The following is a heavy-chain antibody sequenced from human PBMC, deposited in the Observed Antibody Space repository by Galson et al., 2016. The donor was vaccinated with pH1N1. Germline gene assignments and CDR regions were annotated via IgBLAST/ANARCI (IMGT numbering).Heavy chain of an antibody. CDR2: VNPGGSTI. Sequence: SGAEVKKPGESLKISCKASGYSFISQWIAWVRQVPGKGLEWVGVVNPGGSTIRYSPSFQGQVTISSDKSISTAYLQWISLRASDTATYYCARQYDFGDYRGNAFDIWG. CDR3: ARQYDFGDYRGNAFDI. J-gene: IGHJ3*02. D-gene: IGHD4-17*01. V-gene: IGHV5-51*03. CDR1: GYSFISQW.